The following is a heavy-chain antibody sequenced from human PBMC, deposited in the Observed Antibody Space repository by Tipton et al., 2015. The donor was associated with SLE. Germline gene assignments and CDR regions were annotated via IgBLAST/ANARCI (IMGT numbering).Heavy chain of an antibody. V-gene: IGHV3-48*03. CDR3: AMDYGDLAEYFQH. J-gene: IGHJ1*01. CDR2: ISSSGSTI. CDR1: GFTFSSYE. D-gene: IGHD4-17*01. Sequence: GSLRLSCAASGFTFSSYEMNWVRQAPGKGLEWVSYISSSGSTIYYADSVKGRFTISRDNAKNSLYLQMNSLRAEDTAVYYCAMDYGDLAEYFQHWGQGTLVTVSS.